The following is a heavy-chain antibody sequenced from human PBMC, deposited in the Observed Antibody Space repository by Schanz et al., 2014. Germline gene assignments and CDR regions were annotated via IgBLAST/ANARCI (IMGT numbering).Heavy chain of an antibody. CDR2: ISSSSMYI. V-gene: IGHV3-21*02. CDR3: VRDLGGDQTDY. D-gene: IGHD4-17*01. CDR1: GFNFYTSA. Sequence: EVRLVESGGGLVQPGGSLRLSCVASGFNFYTSAMTWVRQAPGKGLEWVSSISSSSMYIYQADSMRGRFTISRDNAKNSLYLQVNNLSAEDTAVYYCVRDLGGDQTDYWGQGTLVTVSS. J-gene: IGHJ4*02.